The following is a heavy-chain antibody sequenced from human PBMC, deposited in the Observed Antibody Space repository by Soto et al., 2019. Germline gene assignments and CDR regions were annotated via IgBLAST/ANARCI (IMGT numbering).Heavy chain of an antibody. Sequence: GGSLRLSCVASGFTFRNQYMRWVRQAPGKGLEWVTGISGSGVITYYADSVKGRFTISRDNSKNTLYLQMNSLRAEDTAVYFCVKASDGGWPYYFVSWGHGTLVTVSS. V-gene: IGHV3-23*01. CDR2: ISGSGVIT. CDR3: VKASDGGWPYYFVS. D-gene: IGHD2-15*01. CDR1: GFTFRNQY. J-gene: IGHJ4*01.